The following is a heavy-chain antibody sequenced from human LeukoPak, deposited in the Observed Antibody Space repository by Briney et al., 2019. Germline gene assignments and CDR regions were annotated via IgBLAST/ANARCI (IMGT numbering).Heavy chain of an antibody. CDR1: GFSFSSYN. CDR2: ISSSSNTI. D-gene: IGHD3-10*01. Sequence: GGSLRLSCVASGFSFSSYNMNWVRQAPGKGLEWVSYISSSSNTIYYADSVKGRFTISRDNANNSLYLQMNSLRDEDTAVYYCARNRWFGEFLFDYWGQGTLVTVSS. CDR3: ARNRWFGEFLFDY. J-gene: IGHJ4*02. V-gene: IGHV3-48*02.